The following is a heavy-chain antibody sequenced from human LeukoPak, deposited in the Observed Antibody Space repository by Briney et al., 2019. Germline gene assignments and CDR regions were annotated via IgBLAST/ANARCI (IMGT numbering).Heavy chain of an antibody. D-gene: IGHD5-12*01. Sequence: GGSLRLSCAASGFTFSSYSMNWVRQAPGKGLEWVSSISSSSSYIYYADSVKGRFTISRDNAKNSLYLQMNSLRAEDTAVYYCARVGGATITKYFDYWGQGTLVTVSS. CDR3: ARVGGATITKYFDY. CDR1: GFTFSSYS. V-gene: IGHV3-21*01. CDR2: ISSSSSYI. J-gene: IGHJ4*02.